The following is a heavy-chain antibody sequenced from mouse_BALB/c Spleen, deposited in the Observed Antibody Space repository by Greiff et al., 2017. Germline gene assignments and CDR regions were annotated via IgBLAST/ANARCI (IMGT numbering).Heavy chain of an antibody. Sequence: EVQLVESGAELVKPGASVKLSCTASGFNIKDSYMHWVKQRPEQGLEWIGRIDPANGNTKYDPKFQGKATITADTSSNTAYLQLSSLTSEDTAVYYCARPGYDYDVEDWFAYWGQGTLVTVSA. J-gene: IGHJ3*01. CDR2: IDPANGNT. CDR1: GFNIKDSY. V-gene: IGHV14-3*02. D-gene: IGHD2-4*01. CDR3: ARPGYDYDVEDWFAY.